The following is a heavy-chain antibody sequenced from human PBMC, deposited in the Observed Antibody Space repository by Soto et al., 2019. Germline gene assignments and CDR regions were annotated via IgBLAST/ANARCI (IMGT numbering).Heavy chain of an antibody. V-gene: IGHV1-69*01. CDR3: ARVFPDGWVEPGVVRGYLDT. Sequence: QVQLVQSGAEVKEPGSAVKVSCKAPADSFSIYGISWVRQAPGQGLEWMGGIIPIFGTTNYAEKFQGRVTITADESTNTAYMELSSLRSEDTALYYCARVFPDGWVEPGVVRGYLDTWGRGTLVTVSS. J-gene: IGHJ4*02. CDR2: IIPIFGTT. CDR1: ADSFSIYG. D-gene: IGHD3-3*01.